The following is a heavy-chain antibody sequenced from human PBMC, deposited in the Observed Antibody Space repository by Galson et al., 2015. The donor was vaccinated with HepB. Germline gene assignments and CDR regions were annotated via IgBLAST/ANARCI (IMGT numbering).Heavy chain of an antibody. CDR1: GFSLNNRGVG. D-gene: IGHD7-27*01. CDR2: IYWNDDK. Sequence: PALVKPTQTLTLTCSFSGFSLNNRGVGVGWIRQPPGKALEWLALIYWNDDKRYSPSPKTRLTITKDTSKNQVVLTMTNMDPVDTGTYYCAHSRKLGMNFDYWGQGTLVTVSS. CDR3: AHSRKLGMNFDY. V-gene: IGHV2-5*01. J-gene: IGHJ4*02.